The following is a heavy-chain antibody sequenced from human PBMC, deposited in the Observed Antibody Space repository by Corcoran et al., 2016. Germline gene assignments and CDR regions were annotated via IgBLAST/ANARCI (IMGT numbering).Heavy chain of an antibody. J-gene: IGHJ4*02. V-gene: IGHV4-59*01. CDR1: GGSISSYY. Sequence: QVQLQESGPGLVKPSETLSLTCTVSGGSISSYYWSWIRQPPGKGLEWIGYIYYSGSTNYNPSLKSRVTISVDTSKNQFSLKLSSVTAADTAVYYCAREPGIDCSGGSCYQGAGTFDYWGQGTLVTVSS. CDR3: AREPGIDCSGGSCYQGAGTFDY. CDR2: IYYSGST. D-gene: IGHD2-15*01.